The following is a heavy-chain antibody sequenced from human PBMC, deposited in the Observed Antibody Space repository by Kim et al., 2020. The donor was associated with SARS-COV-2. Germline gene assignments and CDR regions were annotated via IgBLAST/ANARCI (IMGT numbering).Heavy chain of an antibody. CDR3: ARAVEQWLVRLAFDI. D-gene: IGHD6-19*01. CDR2: IYYSGST. CDR1: GGSISSYY. V-gene: IGHV4-59*01. J-gene: IGHJ3*02. Sequence: SETLSLTCTVSGGSISSYYWSWIRQPPGKGLEWIGYIYYSGSTNYNPSLKSRVTISVDTSKNQFSLKLSSVTAADTAVYYCARAVEQWLVRLAFDIWGQG.